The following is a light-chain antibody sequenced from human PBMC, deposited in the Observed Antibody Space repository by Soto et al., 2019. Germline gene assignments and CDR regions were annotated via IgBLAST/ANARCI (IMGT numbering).Light chain of an antibody. J-gene: IGLJ1*01. CDR3: CSYAGSYPFV. CDR2: DVD. Sequence: QSALTQPRSVSGSPGQSVTISCTGTSSDVGGYNYVSWYQHHPGKAPKLMFYDVDKRPSGVPGRFSGSKSGNTAPLTISGLQAEDEADYYCCSYAGSYPFVFGTGTKVTVL. CDR1: SSDVGGYNY. V-gene: IGLV2-11*01.